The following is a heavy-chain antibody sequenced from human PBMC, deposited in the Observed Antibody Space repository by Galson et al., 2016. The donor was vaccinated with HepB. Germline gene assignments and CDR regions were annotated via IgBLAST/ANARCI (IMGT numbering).Heavy chain of an antibody. CDR3: ARGWAGMDV. CDR1: GDSVSSDSVV. D-gene: IGHD5-24*01. J-gene: IGHJ6*03. CDR2: TYYRSKWFD. Sequence: CAISGDSVSSDSVVWTWLRQSPSRGLEWLGRTYYRSKWFDGSEPSLKGRITITPDTSKNQFTLQLKSVTPEDTAVYFCARGWAGMDVWGRGTTVTVSS. V-gene: IGHV6-1*01.